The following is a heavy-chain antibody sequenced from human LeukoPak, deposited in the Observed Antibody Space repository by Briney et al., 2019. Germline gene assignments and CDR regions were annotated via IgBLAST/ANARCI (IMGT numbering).Heavy chain of an antibody. D-gene: IGHD3-16*01. Sequence: GGSLRLSCAASGFTFDDYGMSWVRQAPGRGLQWVASMRGDASYIYYVDSVKGRFTISRDNAKNSLYLQMNSLRAEDTAVYYCARDPFAGYFDYWGQGTLVTVSS. V-gene: IGHV3-7*01. CDR1: GFTFDDYG. CDR3: ARDPFAGYFDY. J-gene: IGHJ4*02. CDR2: MRGDASYI.